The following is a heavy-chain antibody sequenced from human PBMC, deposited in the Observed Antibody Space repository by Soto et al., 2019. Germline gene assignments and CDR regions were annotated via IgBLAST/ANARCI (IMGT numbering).Heavy chain of an antibody. J-gene: IGHJ6*02. Sequence: QVELVESGGGVVHPGRPLTLSCAGSGFTLSDYALNWVRQAPGKGLEWLAIISSGGGTKYYADSVKGRFFISRDNLKNNVYLQMTTLRSDDTAIYYCARDHPPVVPGALRDHFSYNAMDVWGPGTAVSVSS. CDR2: ISSGGGTK. V-gene: IGHV3-30-3*01. CDR1: GFTLSDYA. D-gene: IGHD3-10*02. CDR3: ARDHPPVVPGALRDHFSYNAMDV.